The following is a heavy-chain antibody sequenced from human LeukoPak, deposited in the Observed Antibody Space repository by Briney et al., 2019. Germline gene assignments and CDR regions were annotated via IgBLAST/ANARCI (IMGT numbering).Heavy chain of an antibody. CDR3: ARSRLITIFGVVTPTGDAFDV. D-gene: IGHD3-3*01. V-gene: IGHV4-4*07. Sequence: KPSETLSLTCTVSGGSISSYYWSWIRQPAGKGLEWIGRIYTSGSTHCNPSLKSRVSISVDQSKNQFSLKLSSVTAADTAVYYCARSRLITIFGVVTPTGDAFDVWGQGTMVTVSS. J-gene: IGHJ3*01. CDR2: IYTSGST. CDR1: GGSISSYY.